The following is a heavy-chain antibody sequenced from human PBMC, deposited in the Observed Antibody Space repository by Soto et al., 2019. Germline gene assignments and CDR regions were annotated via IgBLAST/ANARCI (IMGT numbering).Heavy chain of an antibody. CDR3: ARGRDGHNSFDP. V-gene: IGHV1-8*01. J-gene: IGHJ5*02. Sequence: ASVKVSCKASGYTFTSYDINWVRQATGQGLEWMGWMNPNSGNTGYAQKFQGRVTMTRNTSISTAYMELSSLRSEDTAVYYCARGRDGHNSFDPWGQGTLVTVSS. CDR1: GYTFTSYD. CDR2: MNPNSGNT.